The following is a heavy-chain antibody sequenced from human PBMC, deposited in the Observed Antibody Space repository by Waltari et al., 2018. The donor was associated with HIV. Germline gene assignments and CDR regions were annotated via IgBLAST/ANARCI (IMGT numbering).Heavy chain of an antibody. CDR3: VRNRIVQQILGGMDV. CDR1: GFTILNNW. CDR2: IKRKKDGGTI. Sequence: EVRLVQSGGGLVKPGGSLRLTCEVSGFTILNNWMNWVRQTPGEGLECGGRIKRKKDGGTIENAAPVKDRFNNSRDNSKNTLYLQMNSLRAEDTAVYYCVRNRIVQQILGGMDVWGQGTTVTVSS. D-gene: IGHD6-13*01. J-gene: IGHJ6*02. V-gene: IGHV3-15*01.